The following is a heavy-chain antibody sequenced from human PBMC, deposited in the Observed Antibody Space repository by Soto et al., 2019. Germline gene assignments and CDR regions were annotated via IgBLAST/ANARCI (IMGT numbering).Heavy chain of an antibody. CDR2: IWYDGSLQ. V-gene: IGHV3-33*06. CDR1: GFSFENYG. J-gene: IGHJ6*02. Sequence: QVRMVESGGGVVQPGRSLRLSRAASGFSFENYGMHWVRQAPGRGLEWVAIIWYDGSLQYYAAAVKGRFTISRDNSKNTLYLEMNSLRAEDTAVYYCANLWGDGYNLGQDYNGMDVWGQGTTVIVSS. D-gene: IGHD5-12*01. CDR3: ANLWGDGYNLGQDYNGMDV.